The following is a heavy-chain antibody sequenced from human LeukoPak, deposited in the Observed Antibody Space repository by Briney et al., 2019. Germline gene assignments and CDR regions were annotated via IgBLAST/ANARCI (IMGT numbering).Heavy chain of an antibody. J-gene: IGHJ6*02. Sequence: PSETLSLTCSVSGGSISSGVYCWSWIRQSPGKGLEWIGHVYHTGSTSYNPSLKSRVTISVDRSKNQFSLKLSSVTAADTAVYYCAGQRHDSSGYSDYYYYYGMDVWGQGTTVTVSS. V-gene: IGHV4-30-2*06. D-gene: IGHD3-22*01. CDR3: AGQRHDSSGYSDYYYYYGMDV. CDR2: VYHTGST. CDR1: GGSISSGVYC.